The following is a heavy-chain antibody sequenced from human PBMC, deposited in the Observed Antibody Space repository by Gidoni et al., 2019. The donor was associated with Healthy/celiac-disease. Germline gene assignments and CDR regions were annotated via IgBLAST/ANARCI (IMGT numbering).Heavy chain of an antibody. CDR1: GGTFSSYA. CDR3: ASGYCSGGSCNDAFDI. Sequence: QVQLVQSGAEVKKPGSSVKVSCKASGGTFSSYAISWVRQAPGQGLEWMGRIIPILGIANYAQKFQGRVTITADKSTSTAYMELSSLRSEDTAVYYCASGYCSGGSCNDAFDIWGQGTMVTVSS. V-gene: IGHV1-69*04. D-gene: IGHD2-15*01. J-gene: IGHJ3*02. CDR2: IIPILGIA.